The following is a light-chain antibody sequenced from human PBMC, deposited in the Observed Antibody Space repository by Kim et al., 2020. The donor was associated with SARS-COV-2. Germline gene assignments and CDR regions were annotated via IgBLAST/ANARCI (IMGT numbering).Light chain of an antibody. CDR2: DAS. CDR3: QQSASSPLT. CDR1: QSVSSNY. J-gene: IGKJ4*01. V-gene: IGKV3-20*01. Sequence: SPGERATLSCRASQSVSSNYLAWYQQKLGQAPRLLIYDASSRATGIPDRFSGSGSGTEFTLTISRLEPEDFAVYYCQQSASSPLTFGGGTKVDIK.